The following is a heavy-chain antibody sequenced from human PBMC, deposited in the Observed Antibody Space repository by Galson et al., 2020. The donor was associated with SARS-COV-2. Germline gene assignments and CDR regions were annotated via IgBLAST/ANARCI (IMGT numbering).Heavy chain of an antibody. J-gene: IGHJ4*02. Sequence: GESLKISCAASEFTFSSYAMIWFRQAPGKGLEWVSAISGTGATTNYADSVKGRFTISRDNSQNTLYLQMNSLRAEDTAVYYCAKVGAFYCSGTNCYADSWGQGTLVTVSA. CDR1: EFTFSSYA. CDR3: AKVGAFYCSGTNCYADS. CDR2: ISGTGATT. V-gene: IGHV3-23*01. D-gene: IGHD2-2*01.